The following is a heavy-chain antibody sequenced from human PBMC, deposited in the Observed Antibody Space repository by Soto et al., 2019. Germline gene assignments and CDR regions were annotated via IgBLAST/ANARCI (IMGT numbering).Heavy chain of an antibody. CDR1: GFTVTSNF. Sequence: EVQLVQSGGGLVQPGGSLRLSCAASGFTVTSNFMSWVRQAPGKGLEWVSVIYSAGDTNYADSVRGRFTFSRDISKNTLYLQINRLRAEDTAVYYCARGLRGAIREKSLDYWGQGTLVTVS. V-gene: IGHV3-53*02. D-gene: IGHD3-10*01. CDR3: ARGLRGAIREKSLDY. CDR2: IYSAGDT. J-gene: IGHJ4*02.